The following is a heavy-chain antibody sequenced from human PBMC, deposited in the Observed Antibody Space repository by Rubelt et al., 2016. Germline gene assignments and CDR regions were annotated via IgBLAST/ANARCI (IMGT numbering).Heavy chain of an antibody. CDR3: ASWPLGYCSGGTCYSFDY. CDR2: IYQSGNT. CDR1: GGSINSGGYS. D-gene: IGHD2-15*01. V-gene: IGHV4-30-2*01. J-gene: IGHJ4*02. Sequence: QLQLQESGSGLVKPSQTLSLTCAVSGGSINSGGYSWSWIRQPPGKGLEWIGYIYQSGNTYYNPSLESRVNIELDRSKNHFSLRLSSVTAADTAVYYCASWPLGYCSGGTCYSFDYWGQGTLVTVSS.